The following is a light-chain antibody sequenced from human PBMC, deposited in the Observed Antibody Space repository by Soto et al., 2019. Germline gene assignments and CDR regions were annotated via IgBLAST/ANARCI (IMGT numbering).Light chain of an antibody. CDR3: QSYDSSLSGWV. CDR1: SSNIGAGYD. CDR2: GNS. V-gene: IGLV1-40*01. J-gene: IGLJ1*01. Sequence: QAVVTQPPSGSGAPGQRVTISCTGSSSNIGAGYDVHWYQQLPGTAPKLLIYGNSNRPSGVPDRFSGSKSGTSASLAITGLQAEDEADYYCQSYDSSLSGWVFGTGTKLTVL.